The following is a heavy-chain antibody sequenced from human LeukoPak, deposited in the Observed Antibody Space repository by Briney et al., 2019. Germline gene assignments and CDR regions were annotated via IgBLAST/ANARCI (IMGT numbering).Heavy chain of an antibody. Sequence: GRSLRLSCAASGFTFSSYAMHWVRQAPGKGLEWVAVISYDGSNKYYADSVKGRFTISRDNSKNTLYLQMNSLRAEDTAVYYCAREFDTAMEEYYFDYWGQGTLVTVSS. D-gene: IGHD5-18*01. CDR2: ISYDGSNK. J-gene: IGHJ4*02. CDR1: GFTFSSYA. CDR3: AREFDTAMEEYYFDY. V-gene: IGHV3-30-3*01.